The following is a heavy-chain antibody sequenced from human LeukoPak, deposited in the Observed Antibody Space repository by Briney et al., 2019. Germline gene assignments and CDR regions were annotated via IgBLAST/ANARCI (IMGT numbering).Heavy chain of an antibody. CDR3: ARDDVAGVFDY. D-gene: IGHD3-16*01. Sequence: GGSLRLSCAASGFTVRSNYMTWVRQAPGKGLEWVSVIYSGGSTYYANSVKGRFTISRDNSKNTLYLQMSSLRPEDTAIYYCARDDVAGVFDYWGQGTLVTVSS. J-gene: IGHJ4*02. CDR2: IYSGGST. V-gene: IGHV3-66*02. CDR1: GFTVRSNY.